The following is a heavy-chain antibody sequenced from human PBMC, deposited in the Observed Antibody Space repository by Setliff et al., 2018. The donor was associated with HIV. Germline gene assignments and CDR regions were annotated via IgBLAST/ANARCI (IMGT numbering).Heavy chain of an antibody. CDR2: ISTSGST. CDR3: ARGEFYCGTDY. CDR1: NGSISGSY. D-gene: IGHD2-21*01. V-gene: IGHV4-4*08. J-gene: IGHJ4*02. Sequence: PSETLSLTCTVSNGSISGSYWSYIRQPPGKGLEWIGHISTSGSTNHNPSLKSRVTISLDTSKNHFSLRLSSVTAADTAVYYCARGEFYCGTDYWGPGALVT.